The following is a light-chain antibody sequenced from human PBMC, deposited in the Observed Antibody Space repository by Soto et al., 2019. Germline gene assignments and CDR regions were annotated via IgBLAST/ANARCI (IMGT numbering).Light chain of an antibody. Sequence: EVVLTQSPGTLSLSPGERATLSCRASESVSTNLAWYQQRPGQAPRLLIYGAASRAGGIPDRFRGSVSGTDFTLSIVTLEPEDSAVYYCQQYATSPFTFGPGTKVDIK. CDR3: QQYATSPFT. CDR1: ESVSTN. J-gene: IGKJ3*01. V-gene: IGKV3-20*01. CDR2: GAA.